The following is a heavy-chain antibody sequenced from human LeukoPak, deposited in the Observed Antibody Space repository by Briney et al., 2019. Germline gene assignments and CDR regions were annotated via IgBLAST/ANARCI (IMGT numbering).Heavy chain of an antibody. CDR2: IYYSGST. J-gene: IGHJ4*02. V-gene: IGHV4-39*01. Sequence: PSETLSLTCTVSGGSISSSSYYWGWIRQPPGKGLEWIGSIYYSGSTYYNPSLKSRVTISVDTSKNQFSLKLSSVTAADTAVYYCARWPPGAEQQLAYDYWGQGTLVTVSS. CDR1: GGSISSSSYY. D-gene: IGHD6-13*01. CDR3: ARWPPGAEQQLAYDY.